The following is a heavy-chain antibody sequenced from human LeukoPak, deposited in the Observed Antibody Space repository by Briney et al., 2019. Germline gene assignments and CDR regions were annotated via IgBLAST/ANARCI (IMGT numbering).Heavy chain of an antibody. J-gene: IGHJ6*03. CDR1: VGTFSSYA. V-gene: IGHV1-69*05. Sequence: GASVKVSCKASVGTFSSYAISWVRQAPGQGLEWMGGLIPIFGTANYAQKFQGRVTITTDESTSTAYMELSSLRSEDTAVYYCASRSDPHGYYYYYYMDVWGKGTTVTVSS. CDR3: ASRSDPHGYYYYYYMDV. CDR2: LIPIFGTA.